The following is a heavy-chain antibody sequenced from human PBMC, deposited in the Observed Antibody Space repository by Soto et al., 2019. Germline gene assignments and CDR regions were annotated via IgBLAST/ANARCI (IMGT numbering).Heavy chain of an antibody. CDR3: ARQASTFFCFFKNDSHSTGIYI. CDR1: GYSFTSYW. D-gene: IGHD3-3*01. V-gene: IGHV5-51*01. CDR2: IYPGDSDT. Sequence: PGESLKISCKGSGYSFTSYWIGWVRQMPGKGLEWMGIIYPGDSDTRYSPSFQGQVTISADKSISTAYLQWSSLKASDTAMYYCARQASTFFCFFKNDSHSTGIYIRAQRTAVPVS. J-gene: IGHJ6*02.